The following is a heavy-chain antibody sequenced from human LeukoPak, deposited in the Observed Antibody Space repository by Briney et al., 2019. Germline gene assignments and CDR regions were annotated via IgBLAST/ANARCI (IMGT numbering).Heavy chain of an antibody. V-gene: IGHV4-61*01. CDR1: GGSVSSGSYY. CDR2: IYYSGST. D-gene: IGHD3-22*01. CDR3: ARAGDSSGYYLNFDY. J-gene: IGHJ4*02. Sequence: PSETLSLTCTVSGGSVSSGSYYWSWIRQPPGKGLEWIGYIYYSGSTNYNPSLKSRVTISVDTSKNQFSLKLSSVTAADTAVYYCARAGDSSGYYLNFDYWGQGTLVTVSS.